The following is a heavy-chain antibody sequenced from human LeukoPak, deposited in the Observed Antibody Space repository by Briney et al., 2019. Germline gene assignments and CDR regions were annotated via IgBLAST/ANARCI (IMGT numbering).Heavy chain of an antibody. Sequence: ASVKVSCKASGGNFRNYGFHWVRQAPGQGLEWMGGMLPIFGTANYAQKFQGRVTITADESSNTASLDLSSLTSEDTAVYYCATDPNPYSSTSGYFAFWGQGTLVTVSS. J-gene: IGHJ4*02. D-gene: IGHD6-13*01. CDR2: MLPIFGTA. CDR1: GGNFRNYG. V-gene: IGHV1-69*13. CDR3: ATDPNPYSSTSGYFAF.